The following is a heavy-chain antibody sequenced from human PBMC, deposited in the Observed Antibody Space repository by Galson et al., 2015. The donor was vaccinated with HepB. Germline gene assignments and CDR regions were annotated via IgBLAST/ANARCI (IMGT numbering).Heavy chain of an antibody. CDR1: GYSFTSYW. CDR3: ARSRENYYDSSGYPWAYFDY. Sequence: QSGAEVTKPGESLKISCKGSGYSFTSYWIGWVRQMPGKGLEWMGIIYPGDSDTRYSPSFQGQVTISADRSISTAYLQWSSLKASDTAMYYCARSRENYYDSSGYPWAYFDYWGQGTLVTVSS. D-gene: IGHD3-22*01. V-gene: IGHV5-51*03. CDR2: IYPGDSDT. J-gene: IGHJ4*02.